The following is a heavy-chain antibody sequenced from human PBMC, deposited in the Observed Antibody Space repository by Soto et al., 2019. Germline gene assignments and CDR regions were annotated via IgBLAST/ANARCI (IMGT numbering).Heavy chain of an antibody. V-gene: IGHV3-48*01. J-gene: IGHJ4*02. Sequence: EVHLVESGGGLVEPGGSLRLSCAASGFTFSSYSMNWVRQAPGKGLEWVSYISPSSGNIHYADSVKGRFTISRDNAKNSLYLQMDSLRGEDTVVYYCARAAYNSGPGYWGQGTLVTVSS. CDR2: ISPSSGNI. CDR3: ARAAYNSGPGY. D-gene: IGHD5-12*01. CDR1: GFTFSSYS.